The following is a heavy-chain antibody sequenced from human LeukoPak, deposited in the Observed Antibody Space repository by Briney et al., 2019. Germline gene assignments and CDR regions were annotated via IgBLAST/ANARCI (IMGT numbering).Heavy chain of an antibody. V-gene: IGHV7-4-1*02. Sequence: ASVKVSCKASGYTFTSYAMNWVRQAPGQGLEWMGWINTNTGNPTYAQGFTGRFVFSLDTSVSTAYLQISSLKAEDTAVYYCARGFLLAYCGGDCYYDAFDIWGQGTMVTVSS. CDR1: GYTFTSYA. J-gene: IGHJ3*02. CDR3: ARGFLLAYCGGDCYYDAFDI. CDR2: INTNTGNP. D-gene: IGHD2-21*02.